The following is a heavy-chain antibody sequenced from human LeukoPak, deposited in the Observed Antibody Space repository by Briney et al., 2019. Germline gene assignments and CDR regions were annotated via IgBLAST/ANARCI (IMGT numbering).Heavy chain of an antibody. D-gene: IGHD1-26*01. CDR2: FDPEDGET. CDR1: GYTLTELS. V-gene: IGHV1-24*01. CDR3: ATGFGYSGSYYFDY. Sequence: ASVKVSCKVTGYTLTELSMHWVRQAPGKRLEWMGGFDPEDGETIYAQKFQGRVTMTEDTSTDTAYMELSSLRSEDTAVYYCATGFGYSGSYYFDYWGQGTLVTVSP. J-gene: IGHJ4*02.